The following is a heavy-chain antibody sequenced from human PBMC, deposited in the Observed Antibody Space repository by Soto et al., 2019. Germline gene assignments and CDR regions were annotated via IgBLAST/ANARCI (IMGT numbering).Heavy chain of an antibody. CDR3: ASLRGYYGSDYGMDV. CDR1: GYTFTSYY. J-gene: IGHJ6*02. CDR2: INPSGGST. Sequence: QVQLVQSGAEVKKPGASVKVSCKASGYTFTSYYMHWVRQAPGQGLEWMGIINPSGGSTSYAQKFQGRVTMTRDTSTSTVYMELSSLRSEDTAVYYCASLRGYYGSDYGMDVWGQGTTVTVSS. D-gene: IGHD3-10*01. V-gene: IGHV1-46*03.